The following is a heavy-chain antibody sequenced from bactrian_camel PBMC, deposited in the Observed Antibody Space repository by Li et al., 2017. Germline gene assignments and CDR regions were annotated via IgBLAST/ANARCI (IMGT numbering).Heavy chain of an antibody. V-gene: IGHV3S53*01. D-gene: IGHD1*01. CDR2: LDKNGGS. Sequence: HVQLVESGGGSMQAGGSLRLSCTVSGSTRNRMGWFRQAPGKEREGVAHLDKNGGSTYADSVKGRFTISKIVANNTLYLQMDSLKPEDTAMYFCATDMDPDHLAGSPCSDEYPYNYYGQGTQSPSP. CDR1: GSTRNR. J-gene: IGHJ4*01. CDR3: ATDMDPDHLAGSPCSDEYPYNY.